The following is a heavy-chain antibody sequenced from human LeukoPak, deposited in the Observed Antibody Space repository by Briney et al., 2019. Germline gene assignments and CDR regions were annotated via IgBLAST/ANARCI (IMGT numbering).Heavy chain of an antibody. CDR2: ISGSGGGT. CDR1: GFTFSNYA. CDR3: AKDRGYSSAWYVVDY. V-gene: IGHV3-23*01. D-gene: IGHD6-19*01. Sequence: GGSLRLSCAASGFTFSNYAMSWVRQAPGKGLEWVSAISGSGGGTYYADSVKGRFTISRDNSKNTLFLQMNSLRAEDSAVYYCAKDRGYSSAWYVVDYWGQGTLVTVSS. J-gene: IGHJ4*02.